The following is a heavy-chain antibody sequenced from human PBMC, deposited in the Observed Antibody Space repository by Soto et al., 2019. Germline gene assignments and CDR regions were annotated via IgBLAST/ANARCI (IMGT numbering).Heavy chain of an antibody. Sequence: EVQLVESGGGLIQPGGSLRLSCAVSGFTVSNNYMSWVRQAPGKGLEGVSVIYSGGYTAYGDSVKGRFTISRDNSKNTQYPQMKSPRADARAVYYWGTRAGGGGYWGQGTLVTVSS. CDR3: GTRAGGGGY. V-gene: IGHV3-53*01. D-gene: IGHD3-10*01. CDR1: GFTVSNNY. J-gene: IGHJ4*02. CDR2: IYSGGYT.